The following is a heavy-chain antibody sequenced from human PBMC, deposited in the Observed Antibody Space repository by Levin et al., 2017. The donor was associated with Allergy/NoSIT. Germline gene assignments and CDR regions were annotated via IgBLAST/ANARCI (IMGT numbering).Heavy chain of an antibody. CDR3: GRDQMAYGMDV. V-gene: IGHV4-59*01. D-gene: IGHD5-24*01. Sequence: SETLSLTCTVSGGSMSHYYWSWIRQSPGKGLEYIGYISEIGRTNYNPSLQSRVSISIDTSKKQFSLKLTSVTAADTALYYCGRDQMAYGMDVWGPGATVIVSS. CDR2: ISEIGRT. CDR1: GGSMSHYY. J-gene: IGHJ6*02.